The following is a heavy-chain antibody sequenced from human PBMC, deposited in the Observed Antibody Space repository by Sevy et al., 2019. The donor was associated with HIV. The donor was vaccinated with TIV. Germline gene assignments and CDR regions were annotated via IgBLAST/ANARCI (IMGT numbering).Heavy chain of an antibody. CDR1: GFTFSIYG. J-gene: IGHJ3*02. Sequence: CLRLSCAAYGFTFSIYGMHWVRQAPGKGLERVAVIWNERSNKHYADSVKGRFTLSRDNAKNTLYLQMNSLRVEDTAVYYCASLPNNYNDISGSSGDDAFDIWGQGTRVTVSS. CDR3: ASLPNNYNDISGSSGDDAFDI. D-gene: IGHD3-22*01. V-gene: IGHV3-33*04. CDR2: IWNERSNK.